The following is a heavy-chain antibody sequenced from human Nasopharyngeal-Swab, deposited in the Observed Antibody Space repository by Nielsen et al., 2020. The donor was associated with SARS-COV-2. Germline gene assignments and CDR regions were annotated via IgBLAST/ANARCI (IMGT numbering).Heavy chain of an antibody. CDR2: IKPGSGGT. D-gene: IGHD2-2*01. J-gene: IGHJ6*02. CDR3: ARRGRCSGSSCDMDV. Sequence: ASVKVSCKASGYTFTGYYMHWVRQAPGQGLEWMGMIKPGSGGTTYAQKFQGRVTMTRDTSTSTVFVDLSSLRSEDTAVYYCARRGRCSGSSCDMDVWGQGTTVTVSS. V-gene: IGHV1-46*01. CDR1: GYTFTGYY.